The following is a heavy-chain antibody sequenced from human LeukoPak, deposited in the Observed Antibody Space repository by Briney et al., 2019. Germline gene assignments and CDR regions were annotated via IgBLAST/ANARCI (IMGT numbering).Heavy chain of an antibody. Sequence: PGGSLRLSCAASGFTFSSYSMNWVRQAPGKGLEWVSSISSSSSYIYYADSVKGRFTNSRDNAKNSLYLQMNSLRAEDTAVYYCARGGYYYDSSAYRAFDIWGQGTMVTVSS. V-gene: IGHV3-21*04. CDR1: GFTFSSYS. CDR2: ISSSSSYI. CDR3: ARGGYYYDSSAYRAFDI. D-gene: IGHD3-22*01. J-gene: IGHJ3*02.